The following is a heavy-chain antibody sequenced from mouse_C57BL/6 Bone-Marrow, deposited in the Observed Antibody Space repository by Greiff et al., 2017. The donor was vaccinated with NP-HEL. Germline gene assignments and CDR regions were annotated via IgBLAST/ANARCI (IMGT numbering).Heavy chain of an antibody. CDR3: ARRLSYYGSSPSWFAY. CDR2: INPSTGGT. D-gene: IGHD1-1*01. CDR1: GYSFTGYY. J-gene: IGHJ3*01. V-gene: IGHV1-42*01. Sequence: VQLQQSGPELVKPGASVKISCKASGYSFTGYYMNWVKQSPEKSLEWIGEINPSTGGTTYNQKFKAKATLTVDKSSSTAYMQLKSLTSEDSAVYYCARRLSYYGSSPSWFAYWGQGTLVTVSA.